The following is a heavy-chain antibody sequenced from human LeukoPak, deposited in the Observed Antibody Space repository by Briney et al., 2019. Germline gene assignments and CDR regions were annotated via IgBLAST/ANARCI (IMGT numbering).Heavy chain of an antibody. CDR2: IKQDGSDK. D-gene: IGHD3-16*01. V-gene: IGHV3-7*01. CDR3: ARVGGWGLFDY. CDR1: GFTFSSYS. Sequence: GGSLRLSCAASGFTFSSYSMNWVRQAPGKGLEWVANIKQDGSDKYYVDSVKGRFTISRDNAKNSLYLQMNSLRAEDTAVYYCARVGGWGLFDYWGQGTLVTVSS. J-gene: IGHJ4*02.